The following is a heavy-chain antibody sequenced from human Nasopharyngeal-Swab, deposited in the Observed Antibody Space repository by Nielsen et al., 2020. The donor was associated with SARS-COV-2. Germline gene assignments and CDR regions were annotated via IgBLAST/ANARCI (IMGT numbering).Heavy chain of an antibody. CDR1: GGSITSSY. CDR2: IHYSGST. D-gene: IGHD6-19*01. V-gene: IGHV4-59*08. Sequence: SETLSLTCTVSGGSITSSYWSWIRQPPGKGLEWIGYIHYSGSTKYSPSLKSRVTISVDTSKNQFSLKLSSVTAADTAVYYCARVGVAVAGTIYWGQGTLVTVSS. J-gene: IGHJ4*02. CDR3: ARVGVAVAGTIY.